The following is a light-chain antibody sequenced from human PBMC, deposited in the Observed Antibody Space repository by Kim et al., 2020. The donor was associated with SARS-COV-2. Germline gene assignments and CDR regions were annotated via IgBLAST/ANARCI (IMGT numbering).Light chain of an antibody. J-gene: IGLJ1*01. CDR3: QAWDSSTAV. CDR1: KLGDKY. CDR2: QDS. Sequence: SYELTQPPSVSVSPGQTASITCSGDKLGDKYACWYQQKPGQSPVLVIYQDSKQPSGIPERFSGSNSGNTATLTISGTQAMDEADYYCQAWDSSTAVFGTGTEVTVL. V-gene: IGLV3-1*01.